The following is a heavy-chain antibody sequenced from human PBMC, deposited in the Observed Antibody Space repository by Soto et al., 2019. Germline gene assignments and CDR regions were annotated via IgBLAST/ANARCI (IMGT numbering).Heavy chain of an antibody. CDR1: GYTFTSYG. Sequence: QVQLVQSGAEVKKPGASVKVSCKASGYTFTSYGISWVRQAPGQGLEWMGWISAYNGNTNYAQKLQGRVTMTTDTSTSTAYMELRSLRSDDTAVYYCASEDSSGWKWGNWFDPWGQGTLVTVSS. CDR2: ISAYNGNT. CDR3: ASEDSSGWKWGNWFDP. J-gene: IGHJ5*02. V-gene: IGHV1-18*01. D-gene: IGHD6-19*01.